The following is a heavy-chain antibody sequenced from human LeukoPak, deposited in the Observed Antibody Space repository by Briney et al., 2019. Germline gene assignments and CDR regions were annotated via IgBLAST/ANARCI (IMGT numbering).Heavy chain of an antibody. CDR2: ISSSSSYI. CDR3: ARGVVPAATYNWFDP. CDR1: GFTFSSYS. D-gene: IGHD2-2*01. J-gene: IGHJ5*02. V-gene: IGHV3-21*01. Sequence: PGGSLRLSCAASGFTFSSYSMNWVRQAPGKGLEWVSSISSSSSYIYYADSVKGRFTISRDNAKNSLYLQMNSLRAEDTAVYYCARGVVPAATYNWFDPWGQGTLSPSPQ.